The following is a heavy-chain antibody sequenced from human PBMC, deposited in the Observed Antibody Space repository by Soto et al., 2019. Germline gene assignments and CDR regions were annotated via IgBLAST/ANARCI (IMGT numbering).Heavy chain of an antibody. V-gene: IGHV3-23*01. CDR1: GFIFRVHA. CDR3: AKDHFNGNRLFDAFDI. J-gene: IGHJ3*02. CDR2: IGSSDI. D-gene: IGHD2-21*01. Sequence: GGSLRLSCAAAGFIFRVHAMSWVRQAPGKGLEWISTIGSSDIYYADSVKGRFTVSRDNSNNMLFLQMNSLRADDTAVYYCAKDHFNGNRLFDAFDIWGQGTMVTVSS.